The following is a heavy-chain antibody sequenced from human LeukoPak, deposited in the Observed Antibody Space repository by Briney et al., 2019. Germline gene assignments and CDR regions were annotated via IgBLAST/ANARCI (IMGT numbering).Heavy chain of an antibody. D-gene: IGHD2-2*01. CDR2: INPNGGST. Sequence: ASVKVSCKASGYTFTSYYMHWVRQAPGQGLEWMGIINPNGGSTTYAQKFQGRVTMTRETSTSTVYMELSSLRSEDTAVYYCARDFLGGDCSSTSCYYYWFDPWGQGTLVTVSS. CDR1: GYTFTSYY. J-gene: IGHJ5*02. CDR3: ARDFLGGDCSSTSCYYYWFDP. V-gene: IGHV1-46*01.